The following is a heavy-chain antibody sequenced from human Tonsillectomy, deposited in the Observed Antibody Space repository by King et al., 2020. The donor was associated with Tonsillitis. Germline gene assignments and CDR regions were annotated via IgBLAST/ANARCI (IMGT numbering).Heavy chain of an antibody. D-gene: IGHD1-26*01. V-gene: IGHV1-69*01. J-gene: IGHJ4*02. CDR1: GGSFSSYG. CDR3: ARYSRYFEY. CDR2: IIPIFGTP. Sequence: VQLVESGAEVKKPGSSVKVSCTASGGSFSSYGITWVRQAPGQGLEWMGDIIPIFGTPNYAQNFQGRVAITADESTSVVYMELSSLRSDDTAIYYCARYSRYFEYWGQGTLVTVSS.